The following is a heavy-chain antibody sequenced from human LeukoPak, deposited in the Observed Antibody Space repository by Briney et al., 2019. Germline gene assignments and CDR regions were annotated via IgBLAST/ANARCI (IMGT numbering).Heavy chain of an antibody. D-gene: IGHD3-22*01. Sequence: SGPTLVKPTQTLTLTCTLSGFSLSTSGVGVGWIRQPPGKGLEWIGEINHSGSTNYNPSLKSRVTISVDTSKNQFSLKLSSVTAADTAVYYCARAHDSSGYLYYYYYMDVWGKGTTVTVSS. V-gene: IGHV4-39*07. CDR1: GFSLSTSGVG. CDR3: ARAHDSSGYLYYYYYMDV. J-gene: IGHJ6*03. CDR2: INHSGST.